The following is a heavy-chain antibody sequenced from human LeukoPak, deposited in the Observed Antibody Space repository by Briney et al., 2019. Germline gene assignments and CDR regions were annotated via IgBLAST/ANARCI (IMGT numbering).Heavy chain of an antibody. CDR1: GYTFTSYG. J-gene: IGHJ5*02. V-gene: IGHV1-18*01. CDR2: ISAYNGNT. Sequence: ASVKVSCKASGYTFTSYGISWVRQAPGQGLEWMGWISAYNGNTNYAQKLQGRVTITADKSTSTAYMELSSLRSEDTAVYYCARGRLGYCSGGSCYSNWFDPWGQGTLVTVSS. CDR3: ARGRLGYCSGGSCYSNWFDP. D-gene: IGHD2-15*01.